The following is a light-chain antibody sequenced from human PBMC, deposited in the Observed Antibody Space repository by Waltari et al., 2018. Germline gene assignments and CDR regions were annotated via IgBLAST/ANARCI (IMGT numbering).Light chain of an antibody. CDR3: QQDYSTPWT. J-gene: IGKJ1*01. CDR1: QSVLYSSNNKNY. V-gene: IGKV4-1*01. Sequence: DIVMTQSPDPLAVSLGERATINCKSSQSVLYSSNNKNYLAWYQQKPGQPPKLLIYWASTRESGVPDRFSGSGSGTDFTLTISSLQAEDGAVYYCQQDYSTPWTFGQGTKVEIK. CDR2: WAS.